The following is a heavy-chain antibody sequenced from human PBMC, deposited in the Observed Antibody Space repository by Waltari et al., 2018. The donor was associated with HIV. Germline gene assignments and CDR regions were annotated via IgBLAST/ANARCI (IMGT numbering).Heavy chain of an antibody. D-gene: IGHD5-18*01. CDR3: ARDRGYSYGTTPIDY. Sequence: EVQLVESGGGLVQPGGSLRLSCAASGFTFSSYSMNWVRQAPGKGLEWVSYISSSSSTIDYADSVKGRFTIARDNAKNSLYLQMNSLRAEDTAVYYCARDRGYSYGTTPIDYWGQGTLVTVSS. V-gene: IGHV3-48*01. CDR2: ISSSSSTI. J-gene: IGHJ4*02. CDR1: GFTFSSYS.